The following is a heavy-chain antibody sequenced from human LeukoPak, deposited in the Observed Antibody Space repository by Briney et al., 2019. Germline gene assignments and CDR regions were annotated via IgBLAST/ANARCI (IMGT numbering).Heavy chain of an antibody. V-gene: IGHV1-2*02. CDR1: GYTFTGYY. J-gene: IGHJ5*02. CDR3: ARXDRFLEWEDETQNWFDP. CDR2: INPNSGGT. Sequence: ASVKVSCKASGYTFTGYYMHWVRQAPGQGLEWMGWINPNSGGTNYAQKFQGRVTMTRDTSISTAYMELSRLRSDDTAVYYCARXDRFLEWEDETQNWFDPWGQGTLVTVSS. D-gene: IGHD3-3*01.